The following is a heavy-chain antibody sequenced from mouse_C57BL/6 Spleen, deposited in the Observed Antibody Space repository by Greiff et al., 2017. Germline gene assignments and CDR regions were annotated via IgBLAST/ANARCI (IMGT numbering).Heavy chain of an antibody. D-gene: IGHD2-4*01. J-gene: IGHJ1*03. Sequence: EVQLQQSGPELVKPGASVKISCKASGYTFTDYYMNWVKQSHGKSLEWIGDINPNNGGTSYNQKFKGKATLTVDKSSSTAYMELRSLTSEDSAVYYCARGRLRWYFDVWGTGTTVTVSS. CDR1: GYTFTDYY. CDR3: ARGRLRWYFDV. CDR2: INPNNGGT. V-gene: IGHV1-26*01.